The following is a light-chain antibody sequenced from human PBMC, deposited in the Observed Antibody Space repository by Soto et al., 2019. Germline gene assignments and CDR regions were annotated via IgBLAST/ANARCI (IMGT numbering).Light chain of an antibody. J-gene: IGKJ2*01. Sequence: DIEMIQTPSTLPASVGDRVTITCRATQSLNIWLAWYQQKPGKAPKLLISKASSLESGVPSRFIGSGSGTEFSLVISGLQPDDFATYYCQQYKAYPYTFGQGTKLEMK. CDR1: QSLNIW. CDR3: QQYKAYPYT. V-gene: IGKV1-5*03. CDR2: KAS.